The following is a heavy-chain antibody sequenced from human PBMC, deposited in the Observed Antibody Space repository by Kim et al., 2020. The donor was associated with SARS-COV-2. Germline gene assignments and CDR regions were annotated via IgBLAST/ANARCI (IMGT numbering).Heavy chain of an antibody. V-gene: IGHV5-10-1*01. CDR3: ARHRGGRPSNNLGYNWFDP. D-gene: IGHD3-22*01. J-gene: IGHJ5*02. CDR1: GYSFTSYW. CDR2: IDPSDSYT. Sequence: GESLKISCKGSGYSFTSYWISWVRQMPGKGLEWMGRIDPSDSYTNYSPSFQGHVTISADKSISTAYLQWSSLKASDTAMYYCARHRGGRPSNNLGYNWFDPWGQGTLVTVSS.